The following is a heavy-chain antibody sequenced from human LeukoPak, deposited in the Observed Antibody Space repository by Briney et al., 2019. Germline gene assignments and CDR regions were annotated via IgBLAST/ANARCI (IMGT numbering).Heavy chain of an antibody. J-gene: IGHJ3*02. CDR3: ARGYCRGGSCYSDRGAFDI. D-gene: IGHD2-15*01. CDR1: GGSISSYY. V-gene: IGHV4-59*12. Sequence: SETLSLTCTVSGGSISSYYWSWIRQPPGKGLEWIGYIYYSGSTNYNPSLKSRVTISVDTSKNQFSLKMSSETAADTAVYYCARGYCRGGSCYSDRGAFDIWGQGTMVTVSS. CDR2: IYYSGST.